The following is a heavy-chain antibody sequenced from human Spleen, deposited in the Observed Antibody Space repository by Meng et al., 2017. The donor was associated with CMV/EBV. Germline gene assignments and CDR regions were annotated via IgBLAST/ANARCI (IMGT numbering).Heavy chain of an antibody. V-gene: IGHV3-43D*03. CDR3: AKTSPPGDSSWAPDY. D-gene: IGHD6-19*01. J-gene: IGHJ4*02. CDR1: GFTFFGYA. CDR2: ISWNGGSA. Sequence: GESLKISCAASGFTFFGYAMHWVRQTPGKGLEWVFLISWNGGSAYYADSVKGRFIISRDNSKNSLYLQMNSLRAEDTALYYCAKTSPPGDSSWAPDYWGQGTLVTVSS.